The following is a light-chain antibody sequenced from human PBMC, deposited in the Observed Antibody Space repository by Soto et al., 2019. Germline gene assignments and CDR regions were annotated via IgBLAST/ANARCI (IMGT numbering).Light chain of an antibody. CDR2: GAA. CDR3: QQYGSLPIT. J-gene: IGKJ5*01. Sequence: ENVLTQSPGTLSLSPGERATLSCRASQSVSSSFVAWYQQKPGQAPRLVIYGAASRATGIPDRFSGRGSGTDFTLTISRLEPEDFAVYYCQQYGSLPITFGQGTRLEIK. CDR1: QSVSSSF. V-gene: IGKV3-20*01.